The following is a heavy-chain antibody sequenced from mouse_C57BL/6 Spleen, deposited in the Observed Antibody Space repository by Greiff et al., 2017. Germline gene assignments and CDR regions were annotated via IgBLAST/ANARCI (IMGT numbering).Heavy chain of an antibody. CDR2: ISYSGST. CDR1: GYSITSGYD. V-gene: IGHV3-1*01. D-gene: IGHD1-1*01. CDR3: AAGSSRRPWFAY. J-gene: IGHJ3*01. Sequence: EVKLQESGPGMVKPSQSLSLTCTVTGYSITSGYDWHWIRHFPGNKLEWMGYISYSGSTNYNPSLKSRISITHDTSKNHFFLKLNSVTTEDTATYYCAAGSSRRPWFAYWGQGTLVTVSA.